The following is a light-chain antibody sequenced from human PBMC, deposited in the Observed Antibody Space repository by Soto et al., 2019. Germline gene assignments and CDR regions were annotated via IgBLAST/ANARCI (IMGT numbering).Light chain of an antibody. CDR3: SSYAGSDNTYV. CDR1: SGDVGGYDY. CDR2: EVT. V-gene: IGLV2-8*01. Sequence: SALTQPPSASWSPGQSVTISCTGTSGDVGGYDYVSWYQQHPGKAPKLMIYEVTKRPLGVPDRFSGSKSGNTASLTVSGLQAEDEADYYCSSYAGSDNTYVFGTGTKVTVL. J-gene: IGLJ1*01.